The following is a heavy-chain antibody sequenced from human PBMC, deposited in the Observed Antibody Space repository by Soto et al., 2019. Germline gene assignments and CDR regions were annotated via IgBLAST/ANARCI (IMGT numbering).Heavy chain of an antibody. CDR1: GFTFGSYA. J-gene: IGHJ4*02. CDR3: AKNYFFDN. Sequence: GSLRLSCAASGFTFGSYAMSWVRQTPGKGLEWVASINVNGGGPYYADSVKGRFTISRDDSKNTLNLQMNSLRAEDTAVYHCAKNYFFDNWGQGTLVTVSS. D-gene: IGHD3-10*01. CDR2: INVNGGGP. V-gene: IGHV3-23*01.